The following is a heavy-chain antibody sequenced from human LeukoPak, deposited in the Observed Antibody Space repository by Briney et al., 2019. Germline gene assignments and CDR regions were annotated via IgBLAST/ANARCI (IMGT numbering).Heavy chain of an antibody. CDR1: GFTLSNYA. Sequence: GKSLRLSCAASGFTLSNYAMHWVRQAPGKGLEWVSLISSGGTYEYYADSVKGRFTISRDNYKNTLYLQLNGLRAEDTAVYYCARDSTYYYDSGSSGPHYFDNWGQGTLVTVSS. D-gene: IGHD3-10*01. CDR2: ISSGGTYE. J-gene: IGHJ4*02. CDR3: ARDSTYYYDSGSSGPHYFDN. V-gene: IGHV3-30*01.